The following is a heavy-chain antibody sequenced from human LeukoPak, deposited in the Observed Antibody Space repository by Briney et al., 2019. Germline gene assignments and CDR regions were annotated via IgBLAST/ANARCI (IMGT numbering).Heavy chain of an antibody. J-gene: IGHJ4*02. Sequence: GGSLRLSCAAPGFTFSSYEMNWVRQAPGKGLEWVSYISSSGSTIYYADSVKGRFTISRDNAKNSLYLQMNSLRAEDTAVYYCAREGQYGSGIDYWGQGTLVTVSS. CDR2: ISSSGSTI. CDR1: GFTFSSYE. D-gene: IGHD3-10*01. V-gene: IGHV3-48*03. CDR3: AREGQYGSGIDY.